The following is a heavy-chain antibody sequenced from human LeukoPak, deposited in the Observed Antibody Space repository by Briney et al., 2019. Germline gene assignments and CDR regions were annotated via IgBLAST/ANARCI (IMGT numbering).Heavy chain of an antibody. D-gene: IGHD2-2*01. CDR3: ASICSSASCYGSRWRDDY. CDR1: GFTFSGYA. V-gene: IGHV3-48*02. CDR2: IYSSDTT. J-gene: IGHJ4*02. Sequence: GGSLRLSCAASGFTFSGYAMNWVRQAPGKGLEWVSHIYSSDTTYADSVKGRFTISRDNAKNSLYLQMNSLRDEDTAVYFCASICSSASCYGSRWRDDYWGQGTLVTVSS.